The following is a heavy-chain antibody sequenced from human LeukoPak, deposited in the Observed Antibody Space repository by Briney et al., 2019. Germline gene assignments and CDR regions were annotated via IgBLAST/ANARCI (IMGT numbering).Heavy chain of an antibody. CDR3: ARILNPAADAFDI. J-gene: IGHJ3*02. V-gene: IGHV1-18*01. CDR2: ISAYNGNT. CDR1: GGTFSSYA. Sequence: GASVKVSCKASGGTFSSYAISWVRQAPGQGLEWMGWISAYNGNTNYAQKLQGRVTMTTDTSTSTAYMELRSLRSDDTAVYYCARILNPAADAFDIWGQGTMVTVSS.